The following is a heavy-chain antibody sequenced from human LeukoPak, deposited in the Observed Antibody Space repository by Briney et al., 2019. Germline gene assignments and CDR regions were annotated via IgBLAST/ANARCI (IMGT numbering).Heavy chain of an antibody. CDR3: ASRSSVAASGPG. D-gene: IGHD2-15*01. J-gene: IGHJ4*02. CDR2: INQDGSEK. CDR1: GVTFSSYW. Sequence: PGGSLRLSCAASGVTFSSYWMSWVRQAPGKGLEWVANINQDGSEKYYVDSVKGRFTISRDNAKISLYLQMSSLRAEDTALYYCASRSSVAASGPGWGQGTLVTVSS. V-gene: IGHV3-7*01.